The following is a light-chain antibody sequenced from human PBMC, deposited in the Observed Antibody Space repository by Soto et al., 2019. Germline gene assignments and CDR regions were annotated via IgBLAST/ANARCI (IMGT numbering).Light chain of an antibody. J-gene: IGKJ5*01. CDR1: QSVTSN. CDR3: QQRQYWPPIT. CDR2: GAS. Sequence: EIVMTQSPATLSVSPGDRATLSCRASQSVTSNLAWYQQKPGQAPRLLIYGASTRATGIPARFSGSGSGTEFTLTISSLQSEAFAIYYCQQRQYWPPITFGQGTRLEIK. V-gene: IGKV3-15*01.